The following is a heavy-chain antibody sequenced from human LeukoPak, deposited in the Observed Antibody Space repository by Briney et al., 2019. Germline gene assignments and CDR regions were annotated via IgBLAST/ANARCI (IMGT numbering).Heavy chain of an antibody. CDR3: ARDRGGIYYDNWFYFDC. Sequence: GGSLRLSCAASGFTFSSYAMAWVRQAPGKGLEWVSTITGSGGTTHYADSVKGRFAISRDNFKNTLYLQMNSLRAEDTAIYYCARDRGGIYYDNWFYFDCWGRGTLVPVSS. V-gene: IGHV3-23*01. CDR1: GFTFSSYA. D-gene: IGHD3-22*01. CDR2: ITGSGGTT. J-gene: IGHJ4*02.